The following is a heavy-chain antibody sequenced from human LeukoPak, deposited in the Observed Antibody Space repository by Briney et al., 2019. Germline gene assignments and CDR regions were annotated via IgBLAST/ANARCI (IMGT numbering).Heavy chain of an antibody. Sequence: SETLSLTCTVSNYSISTDYYWGWIRQPPGKGLEWIGTMYHSGSTYYNPSLKSRVTISVDTSKNQFSLKLSSVTAADTAVYYCARHYGYETLDHPVYWGQGTLVTVSS. J-gene: IGHJ4*02. CDR1: NYSISTDYY. D-gene: IGHD5-12*01. CDR2: MYHSGST. CDR3: ARHYGYETLDHPVY. V-gene: IGHV4-38-2*02.